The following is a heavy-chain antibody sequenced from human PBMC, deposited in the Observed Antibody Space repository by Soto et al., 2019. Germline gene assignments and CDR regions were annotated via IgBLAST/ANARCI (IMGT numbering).Heavy chain of an antibody. V-gene: IGHV4-39*01. D-gene: IGHD5-12*01. J-gene: IGHJ4*02. CDR3: ARRPDGYNPLREFDY. CDR2: IYYSGST. Sequence: SSETLSLTCTVSGGSISSSSYYWGWIRQPPGKGLEWIGSIYYSGSTYYNPSLKSRVTISVDTSKNQFSLKLSSVTAADTAVYYCARRPDGYNPLREFDYWGQGTLVTVSS. CDR1: GGSISSSSYY.